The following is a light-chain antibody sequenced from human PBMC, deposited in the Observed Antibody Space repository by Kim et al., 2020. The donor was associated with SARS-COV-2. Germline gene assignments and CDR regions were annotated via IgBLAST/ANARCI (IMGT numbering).Light chain of an antibody. CDR2: GAS. CDR3: QHCGTPFRT. V-gene: IGKV3-20*01. Sequence: ELVITQSPGTLSLSPGARATLSCRASQSVTSSYLAWYQQKPGQPPRLLIYGASNRATGIPDRFSGSGSGTDFTLTISRLESEDLAVYYCQHCGTPFRTFG. CDR1: QSVTSSY. J-gene: IGKJ5*01.